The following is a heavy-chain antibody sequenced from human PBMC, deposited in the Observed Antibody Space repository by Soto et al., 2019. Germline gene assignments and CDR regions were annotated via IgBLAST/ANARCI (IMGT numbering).Heavy chain of an antibody. CDR3: ASSFVIWFGEFY. CDR1: GFTFSTYA. CDR2: ISYDGSIK. V-gene: IGHV3-30-3*01. J-gene: IGHJ4*02. Sequence: GGSLRLSCAASGFTFSTYAMHWVRQAPGKGLEWVAVISYDGSIKYYADSVKGRFTISRDNSKHTLYLQMNSLRAEDTAVYYCASSFVIWFGEFYWGQGTLVTVSS. D-gene: IGHD3-10*01.